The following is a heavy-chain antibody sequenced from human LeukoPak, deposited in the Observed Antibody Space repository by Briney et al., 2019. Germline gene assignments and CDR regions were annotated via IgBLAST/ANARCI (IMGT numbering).Heavy chain of an antibody. CDR2: MYRDGNT. CDR1: VFTVRSNF. V-gene: IGHV3-53*01. D-gene: IGHD6-19*01. Sequence: RRSLSLSPAASVFTVRSNFMGGVPGAPQKGLEWVILMYRDGNTYYALSVKGRFTISRDNSKNTVYLQMNSLRVEDTAIYYCARSGSGWFDHWGQGNLVTVSS. J-gene: IGHJ5*02. CDR3: ARSGSGWFDH.